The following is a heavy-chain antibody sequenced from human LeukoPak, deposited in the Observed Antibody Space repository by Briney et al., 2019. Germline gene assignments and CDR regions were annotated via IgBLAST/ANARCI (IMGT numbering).Heavy chain of an antibody. CDR2: ISGSGGST. CDR3: AKDRDSSGWRVSYYFDY. Sequence: GGSLRLSCAASGFTFSSYAMSWVRQAPGKGLEWVSAISGSGGSTYYADSVKGRFTISRDNSENTLYLQMNSLRAEDTAVYYCAKDRDSSGWRVSYYFDYWGQGTLVTVSS. J-gene: IGHJ4*02. CDR1: GFTFSSYA. V-gene: IGHV3-23*01. D-gene: IGHD6-19*01.